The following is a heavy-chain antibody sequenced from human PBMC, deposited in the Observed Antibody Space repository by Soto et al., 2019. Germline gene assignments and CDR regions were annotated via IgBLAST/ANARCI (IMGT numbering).Heavy chain of an antibody. Sequence: HPGGSLRLSCAASGFTFSAYAMTWVRQAPGKGLEWVSGISGSRGSTDYADSVKGRFTISRDNTKNTLYLQMNSLRAEDTAVYYCAKDRKARIFGVVTSHYYAMDVWGQGTTVTVSS. J-gene: IGHJ6*02. CDR3: AKDRKARIFGVVTSHYYAMDV. D-gene: IGHD3-3*01. CDR1: GFTFSAYA. V-gene: IGHV3-23*01. CDR2: ISGSRGST.